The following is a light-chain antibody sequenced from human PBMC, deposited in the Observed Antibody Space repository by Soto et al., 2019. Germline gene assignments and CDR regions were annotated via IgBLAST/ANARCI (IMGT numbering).Light chain of an antibody. CDR1: SSDVGCYNY. CDR2: DVS. CDR3: SSYTIISTLV. Sequence: QSALTQPASVSGSPGQSITISCTGTSSDVGCYNYVSWYQQHPGKAPKLMIYDVSNRPSGVSNRFSGSKSGSTASLTISGLQAEDEADYYCSSYTIISTLVFGGGTKLTVL. V-gene: IGLV2-14*01. J-gene: IGLJ2*01.